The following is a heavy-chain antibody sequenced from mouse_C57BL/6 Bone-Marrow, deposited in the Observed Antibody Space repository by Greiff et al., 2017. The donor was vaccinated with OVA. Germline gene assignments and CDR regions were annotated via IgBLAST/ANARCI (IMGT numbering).Heavy chain of an antibody. J-gene: IGHJ1*03. V-gene: IGHV5-17*01. D-gene: IGHD4-1*01. CDR1: GFTFSDYG. CDR2: ISSGSSTI. Sequence: EVKLVESGGGLVKPGGSLKLSCAASGFTFSDYGMHWVRQAPEKGLEWVAYISSGSSTIYYADTVKGRFTISRDNAKNTLFLQMTSLRSEDTAMYYCARELGQVYWYFDVWGTGTTVTVSS. CDR3: ARELGQVYWYFDV.